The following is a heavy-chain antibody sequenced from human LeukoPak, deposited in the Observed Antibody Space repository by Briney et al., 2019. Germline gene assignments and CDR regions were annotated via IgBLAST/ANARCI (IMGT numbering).Heavy chain of an antibody. CDR2: ISWNSDTI. CDR3: AKDRDYGDLGVGFDF. Sequence: PGGSLRLSCAAPGITFSNYNMNWVRQAPGKGLVWVSGISWNSDTIAYAGSVKGRFTISRDNAKNSLYLQMNSLRAEDTALYYCAKDRDYGDLGVGFDFWGQGTLVTVSS. D-gene: IGHD4-17*01. J-gene: IGHJ4*02. CDR1: GITFSNYN. V-gene: IGHV3-9*01.